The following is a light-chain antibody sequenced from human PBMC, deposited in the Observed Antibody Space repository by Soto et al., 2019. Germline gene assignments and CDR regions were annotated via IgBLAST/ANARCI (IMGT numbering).Light chain of an antibody. Sequence: EIVLTQSPGTLSLSPGESATLSCRASQSVGRNYLAWFQHKPDQAPRLLIYDASSRATGIPDRFSGSGSGTDFTLTISRLEPEDFAVYYCQQYGSPLTFGGGTKVEIK. V-gene: IGKV3-20*01. J-gene: IGKJ4*01. CDR1: QSVGRNY. CDR2: DAS. CDR3: QQYGSPLT.